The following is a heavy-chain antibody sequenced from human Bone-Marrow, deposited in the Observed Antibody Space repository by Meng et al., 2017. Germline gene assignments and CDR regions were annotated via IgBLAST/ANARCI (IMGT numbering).Heavy chain of an antibody. Sequence: SVKVSCKASGGTFSSYAISWVRQAPGQGLEWMGGIIPIFGTANYAQKFQGRVTITADESTSTAYMELSSLRSEDTAVYYCARDPASIVVVPAAMVVDHYGMDVWGQGTMVTVSS. V-gene: IGHV1-69*13. CDR2: IIPIFGTA. D-gene: IGHD2-2*01. CDR1: GGTFSSYA. J-gene: IGHJ6*02. CDR3: ARDPASIVVVPAAMVVDHYGMDV.